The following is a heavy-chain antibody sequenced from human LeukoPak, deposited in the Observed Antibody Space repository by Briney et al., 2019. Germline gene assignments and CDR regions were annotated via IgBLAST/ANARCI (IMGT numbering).Heavy chain of an antibody. D-gene: IGHD6-13*01. CDR3: AVSIAAAVNFDY. CDR1: GGSIRSSDYY. V-gene: IGHV4-39*07. CDR2: IYYSGST. J-gene: IGHJ4*02. Sequence: SETLSLTCTVSGGSIRSSDYYWGCIRQPPGKGLEWIGSIYYSGSTYYNPSLKSRVTISVDTSKNQFSLKLSSVTAADTAVYYCAVSIAAAVNFDYWGQGTLVTVSS.